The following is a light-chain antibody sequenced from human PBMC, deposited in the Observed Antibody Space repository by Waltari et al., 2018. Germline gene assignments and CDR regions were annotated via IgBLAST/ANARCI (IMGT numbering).Light chain of an antibody. CDR2: GAS. CDR1: QTISNTY. J-gene: IGKJ1*01. V-gene: IGKV3-20*01. Sequence: DIVLTQSPGPLSLSPGERATLSCRASQTISNTYLVWFQQKRGQAPRLLIYGASNRATGIPDRFSGSGSGTDFTLTISRLEPEDFDMYYCQHYGSQPGTFGQGTNVEIK. CDR3: QHYGSQPGT.